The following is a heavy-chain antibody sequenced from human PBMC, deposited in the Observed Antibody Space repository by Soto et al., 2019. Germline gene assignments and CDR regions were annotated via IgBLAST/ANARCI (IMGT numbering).Heavy chain of an antibody. CDR3: ARGLPRLFDY. V-gene: IGHV4-34*01. CDR2: INHSGST. J-gene: IGHJ4*02. CDR1: GGSFSGYY. Sequence: QVQLQQWGAGLLKPSETLSLTCAVYGGSFSGYYWSWIRQPPGQGLEWIGEINHSGSTNYNPSLTGRVTISVDTSKNQFSLKLSSVTAADTAVYYCARGLPRLFDYWGQGTLVTVSS.